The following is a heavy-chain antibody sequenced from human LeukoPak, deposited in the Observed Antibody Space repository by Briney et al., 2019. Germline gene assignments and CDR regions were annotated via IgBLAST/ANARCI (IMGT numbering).Heavy chain of an antibody. CDR1: GGSISSGDYY. J-gene: IGHJ4*02. V-gene: IGHV4-30-4*08. Sequence: PSQTLSLTCTVSGGSISSGDYYWNWIRQPPGKGLEWIGEINHSGSTNYSPSLKSRVTFSVDTSKNQFSLRLSSVTAADTAVYYCARGRGTFGYCSGGSCYLLRFDYWGQGTLVTVSS. D-gene: IGHD2-15*01. CDR3: ARGRGTFGYCSGGSCYLLRFDY. CDR2: INHSGST.